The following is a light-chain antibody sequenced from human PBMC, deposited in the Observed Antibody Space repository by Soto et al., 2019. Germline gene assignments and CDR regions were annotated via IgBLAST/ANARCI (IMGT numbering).Light chain of an antibody. V-gene: IGKV3-20*01. Sequence: EIVLTQSPGTLSLSPGEGATLSCRASQSVTSNYLAWYQQRPGQAPRLLIYGASSRATGIPDRFSGGGSGTDFTLTISRLEPEDFAVYYCQQYGSSSPTTFGQGNRLEIE. J-gene: IGKJ5*01. CDR1: QSVTSNY. CDR2: GAS. CDR3: QQYGSSSPTT.